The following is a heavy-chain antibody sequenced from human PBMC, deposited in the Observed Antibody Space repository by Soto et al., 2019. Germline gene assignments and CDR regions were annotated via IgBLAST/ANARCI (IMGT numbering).Heavy chain of an antibody. J-gene: IGHJ5*02. CDR3: ARRWEDIWKGNWFDT. D-gene: IGHD1-20*01. Sequence: GASVKVSCKASGGTFSSYAISWVLQAPGQGLEWMGGIFPIFGTANYAQKLQGRVTITADESTSTAYMELSSLRSEDTAVYYCARRWEDIWKGNWFDTWGQGTLVTVSS. CDR2: IFPIFGTA. CDR1: GGTFSSYA. V-gene: IGHV1-69*13.